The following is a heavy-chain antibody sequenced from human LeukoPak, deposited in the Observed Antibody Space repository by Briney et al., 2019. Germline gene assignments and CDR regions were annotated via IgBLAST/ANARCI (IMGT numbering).Heavy chain of an antibody. J-gene: IGHJ4*02. Sequence: SETLSLTCTVSGDSFSYFYWSWIRQPPGKGLEWIGYIYNSGSTSYNPSLKSRVTISLDTSQNQFSLKLSSLTVADTAVYYCARGVVAAAGRTFDFWGQGTLVTVSS. D-gene: IGHD6-13*01. CDR1: GDSFSYFY. CDR2: IYNSGST. V-gene: IGHV4-59*01. CDR3: ARGVVAAAGRTFDF.